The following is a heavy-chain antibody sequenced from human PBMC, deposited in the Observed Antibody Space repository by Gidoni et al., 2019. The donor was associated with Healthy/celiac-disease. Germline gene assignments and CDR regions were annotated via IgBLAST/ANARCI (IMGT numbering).Heavy chain of an antibody. D-gene: IGHD3-22*01. Sequence: EVQLVESGGGLVQPGGSLRLSCAASGCTLSSYWMSWVRQAPGKGLGWVANIQQDGSEKYYVDSVQGRFTISRDNAKNSLYLQMNSLRAEDTAVYYCASPYDSSGYYGYWGQGTLVTVSS. CDR1: GCTLSSYW. V-gene: IGHV3-7*01. CDR2: IQQDGSEK. J-gene: IGHJ4*02. CDR3: ASPYDSSGYYGY.